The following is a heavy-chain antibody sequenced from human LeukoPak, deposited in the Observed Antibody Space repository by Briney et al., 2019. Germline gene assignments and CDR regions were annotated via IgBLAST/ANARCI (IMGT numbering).Heavy chain of an antibody. J-gene: IGHJ4*02. CDR2: INHSGST. CDR1: GGSFSGYY. CDR3: ARGPPGVLRYFDWLSPLFDY. Sequence: PSETLSLTXAVYGGSFSGYYWSWIRQPPGKGLEWIGEINHSGSTNYNPSLKSRVTISVDTSKNQFSLKLSSVTAADTAVYYCARGPPGVLRYFDWLSPLFDYWGQGTLVTVSS. V-gene: IGHV4-34*01. D-gene: IGHD3-9*01.